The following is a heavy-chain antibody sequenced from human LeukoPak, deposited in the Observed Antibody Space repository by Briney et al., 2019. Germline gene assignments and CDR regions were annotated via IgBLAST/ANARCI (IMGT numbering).Heavy chain of an antibody. J-gene: IGHJ3*02. Sequence: ASVKVSCKASGYTFTSYGISWVRQAPGQGLEWMGWISAYNGNTNYAQKLQGRVTMTTDTSTSTAYMELRSLRSDDTAVYYCARLRIWFGEFGAFDIWGQGTMVTVSS. D-gene: IGHD3-10*01. CDR1: GYTFTSYG. CDR3: ARLRIWFGEFGAFDI. CDR2: ISAYNGNT. V-gene: IGHV1-18*01.